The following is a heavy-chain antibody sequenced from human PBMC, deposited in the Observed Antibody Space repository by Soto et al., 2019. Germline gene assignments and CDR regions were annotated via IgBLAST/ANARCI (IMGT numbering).Heavy chain of an antibody. CDR3: ARGGATSFGVVHYYYGMDV. Sequence: GASVKVSCKASGYTFTSYYMHWVRQAPGQGLEWMGIINPNSGGTNYAQKFQDRVTMTSDTSISTAYMELSRLRSDDTAVYYCARGGATSFGVVHYYYGMDVWGQGTTVTVSS. CDR1: GYTFTSYY. J-gene: IGHJ6*02. CDR2: INPNSGGT. V-gene: IGHV1-2*02. D-gene: IGHD3-3*01.